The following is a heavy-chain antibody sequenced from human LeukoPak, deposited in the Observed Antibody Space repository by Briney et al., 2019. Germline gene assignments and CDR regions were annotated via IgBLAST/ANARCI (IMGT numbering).Heavy chain of an antibody. V-gene: IGHV4-39*01. Sequence: SETLSLTCTVSGGSISSSPYYWAWIRQPPGKRLEWIGSILYSGSTYYNPSLKSRVTMSVDTSKNQFSLRLSSVTAADTAVYYCASLDTAMDPYNWFDPWGQGTLVTVSS. CDR2: ILYSGST. CDR1: GGSISSSPYY. D-gene: IGHD5-18*01. J-gene: IGHJ5*02. CDR3: ASLDTAMDPYNWFDP.